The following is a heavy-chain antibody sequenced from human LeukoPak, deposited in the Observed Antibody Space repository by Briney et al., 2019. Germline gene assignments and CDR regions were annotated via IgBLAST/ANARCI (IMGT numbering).Heavy chain of an antibody. J-gene: IGHJ4*02. D-gene: IGHD2-2*02. CDR1: GFTFSSYA. CDR2: ISGSGGST. V-gene: IGHV3-23*01. Sequence: PGGSLRLSCAASGFTFSSYAMSWVRQAPGKGLEWVSAISGSGGSTYYADSVKGRFTISRDNSKNTLYLQMNSLRAEDTAVYYCAKGRGYCSSTSCYNDYFDYWGQGTLVTVSS. CDR3: AKGRGYCSSTSCYNDYFDY.